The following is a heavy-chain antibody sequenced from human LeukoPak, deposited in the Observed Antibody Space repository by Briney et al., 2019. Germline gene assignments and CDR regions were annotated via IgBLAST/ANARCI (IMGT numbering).Heavy chain of an antibody. V-gene: IGHV3-64*01. J-gene: IGHJ4*02. CDR1: GFTFSSYA. D-gene: IGHD3-22*01. CDR2: ISSNGDST. Sequence: GGSLRLSCAASGFTFSSYAMHWVRQAPGKGLEYVSAISSNGDSTYYANSVMGRFTISRDNSKNTLYLQLGSLRVEDMAVYYCARVGDSSYFDYWGQGTLVTVSS. CDR3: ARVGDSSYFDY.